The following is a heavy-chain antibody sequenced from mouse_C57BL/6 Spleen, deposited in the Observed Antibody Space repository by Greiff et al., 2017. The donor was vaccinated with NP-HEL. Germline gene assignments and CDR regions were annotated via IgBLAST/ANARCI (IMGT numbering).Heavy chain of an antibody. Sequence: EVQVVESGGGLVQPKGSLKLSCAASGFSFNTYAMNWVRQAPGKGLEWVARIRSKSNNYATYYADSVKDRFTISRDDSESMLYLQMNNLKTEDTAMYYCVRRGYYGSSYGYFDVWGTGTTVTVSS. J-gene: IGHJ1*03. CDR2: IRSKSNNYAT. CDR3: VRRGYYGSSYGYFDV. D-gene: IGHD1-1*01. V-gene: IGHV10-1*01. CDR1: GFSFNTYA.